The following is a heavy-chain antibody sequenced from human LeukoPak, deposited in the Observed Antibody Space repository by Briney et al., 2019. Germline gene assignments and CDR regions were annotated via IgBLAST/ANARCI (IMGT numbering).Heavy chain of an antibody. D-gene: IGHD3-10*01. J-gene: IGHJ3*02. V-gene: IGHV4-39*01. CDR2: IYYGGST. Sequence: PSETLSLTCIVSGGAINSSSYYWGWIRQPPGKGLEWIGSIYYGGSTYDNPSLKSRVTISVDTSKNQFSLKLSSVTAADTAVYYCARHFDTMGIWGQGTMVTVSS. CDR1: GGAINSSSYY. CDR3: ARHFDTMGI.